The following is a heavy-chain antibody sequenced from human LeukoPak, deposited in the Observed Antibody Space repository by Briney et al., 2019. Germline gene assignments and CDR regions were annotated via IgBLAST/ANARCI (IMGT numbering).Heavy chain of an antibody. CDR1: GGSISSYY. Sequence: SETLSLTCTVSGGSISSYYWSWIRQPPGKGLEWIGYIYYSGSTNYNPSLKSRVTISVDTSKNQFSLKLSSVTAADTAVYYCARGSSQSRPYYDFWSGYFDYWGQGTLVTVSS. CDR2: IYYSGST. D-gene: IGHD3-3*01. CDR3: ARGSSQSRPYYDFWSGYFDY. V-gene: IGHV4-59*12. J-gene: IGHJ4*02.